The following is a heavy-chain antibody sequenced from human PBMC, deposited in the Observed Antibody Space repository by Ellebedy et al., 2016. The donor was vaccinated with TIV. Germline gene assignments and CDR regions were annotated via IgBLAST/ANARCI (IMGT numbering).Heavy chain of an antibody. J-gene: IGHJ3*01. Sequence: GESLKISCAASGFTFSTYPINWVRQAPGKGLEWVSAISGSGGSTYYADSVKGRFTISRDNSKNTLYLQLNSLRAEDAALYYCARTSTMTTFGASDFWGQGTMVTVSS. V-gene: IGHV3-23*01. CDR3: ARTSTMTTFGASDF. CDR1: GFTFSTYP. D-gene: IGHD3-16*01. CDR2: ISGSGGST.